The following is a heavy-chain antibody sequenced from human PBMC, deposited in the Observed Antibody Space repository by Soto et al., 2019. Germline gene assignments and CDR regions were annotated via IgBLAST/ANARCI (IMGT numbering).Heavy chain of an antibody. CDR2: INPSGGST. V-gene: IGHV1-46*01. CDR1: GYTFTSYY. D-gene: IGHD6-13*01. J-gene: IGHJ4*02. CDR3: ARSIAAAGTGLDY. Sequence: QVQLVQSGAEVKKPGASVKVSCKASGYTFTSYYIHWVRQAPGQGLEWMGIINPSGGSTSYAQKFKGRVNMTRETSTSTVYMDLSSLRSEDTAVYYCARSIAAAGTGLDYWGQGTLVTVSS.